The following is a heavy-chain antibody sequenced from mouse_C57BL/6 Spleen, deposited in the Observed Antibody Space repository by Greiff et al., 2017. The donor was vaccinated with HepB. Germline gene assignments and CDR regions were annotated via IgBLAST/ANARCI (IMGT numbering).Heavy chain of an antibody. CDR2: IYPSDSET. CDR3: ARSGSSLYYYAMDY. D-gene: IGHD1-1*01. CDR1: GYTFTSYW. J-gene: IGHJ4*01. Sequence: QVQLKQPGAELVRPGSSVKLSCKASGYTFTSYWMDWVKQRPGQGLEWIGNIYPSDSETHYNQKFKDKATLTVDKSSSTAYMQLSSLTSEDSAVYYCARSGSSLYYYAMDYWGQGTSVTVSS. V-gene: IGHV1-61*01.